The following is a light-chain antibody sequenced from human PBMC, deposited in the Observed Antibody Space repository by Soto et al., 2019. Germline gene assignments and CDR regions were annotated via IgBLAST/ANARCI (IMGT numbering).Light chain of an antibody. CDR3: QQRSAWPFT. CDR1: QTVGKD. J-gene: IGKJ4*01. Sequence: IVLTQSPATLSWSTGERASLSCRASQTVGKDLAWYQVRPGQAPRLLIFDASTRATGVPPRFSGSGSGSVCTLTISRLDPEEFAHYYCQQRSAWPFTVGGGTSVLIK. CDR2: DAS. V-gene: IGKV3-11*01.